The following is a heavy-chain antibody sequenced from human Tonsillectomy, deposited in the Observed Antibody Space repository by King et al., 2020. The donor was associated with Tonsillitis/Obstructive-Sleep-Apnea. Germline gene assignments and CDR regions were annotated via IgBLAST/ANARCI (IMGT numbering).Heavy chain of an antibody. CDR1: GGSFSGYY. D-gene: IGHD6-6*01. CDR3: ERCLRTHPISARHGYFQH. J-gene: IGHJ1*01. CDR2: INHSGST. Sequence: VQLQQWGAGLLKPSETLSLTCAVYGGSFSGYYWSWIRQPPGKWLEWIGEINHSGSTNYNPSLKSRVTISVDTSKNQFSLKLSSVTAADTAVYYCERCLRTHPISARHGYFQHWGQGTLVTVSS. V-gene: IGHV4-34*01.